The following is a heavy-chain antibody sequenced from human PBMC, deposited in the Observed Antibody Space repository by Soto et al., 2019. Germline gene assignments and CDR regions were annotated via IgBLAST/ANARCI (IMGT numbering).Heavy chain of an antibody. CDR1: GGSVSSGSYY. J-gene: IGHJ5*02. CDR3: ARVIRYSSSWYGESWFDP. V-gene: IGHV4-61*01. CDR2: IYYSGST. Sequence: PSETLSLTCTVSGGSVSSGSYYWSWIRQHPGKGLEWIGYIYYSGSTNYKPSLKSRVTISVDTSKNQFSLKLSSVTAADTAVYYCARVIRYSSSWYGESWFDPWGQGTLVTVSS. D-gene: IGHD6-13*01.